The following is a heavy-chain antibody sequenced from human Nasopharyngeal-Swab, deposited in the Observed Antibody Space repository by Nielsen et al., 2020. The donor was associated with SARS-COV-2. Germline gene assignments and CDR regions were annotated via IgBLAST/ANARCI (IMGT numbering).Heavy chain of an antibody. CDR3: AREGWHYDFWSGSLGFDY. Sequence: GGSLRLSCAASGFTFSSYGMHWVRQAPGKGLEWVAVIWYDGSNKYYADSVKGRFTISRDNSKNTLSLQMNSLRAEDTAVYYCAREGWHYDFWSGSLGFDYWGQGTLVTVSS. CDR1: GFTFSSYG. J-gene: IGHJ4*02. D-gene: IGHD3-3*01. V-gene: IGHV3-33*01. CDR2: IWYDGSNK.